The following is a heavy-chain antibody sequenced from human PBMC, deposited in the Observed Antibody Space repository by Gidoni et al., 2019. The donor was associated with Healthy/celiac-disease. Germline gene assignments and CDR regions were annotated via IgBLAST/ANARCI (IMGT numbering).Heavy chain of an antibody. CDR3: AREVVPAAIDY. D-gene: IGHD2-2*01. V-gene: IGHV3-30-3*01. CDR2: ISYDGSNK. Sequence: QVQLVESGGGVVQPGRSLRLSCAASGFTFSSYARHWVRQAPGKGLEGVAVISYDGSNKYYADSVKGRFTISRDNSKNTLYLQMNSLRAEDTAVYYCAREVVPAAIDYWGQGTLVTVSS. CDR1: GFTFSSYA. J-gene: IGHJ4*02.